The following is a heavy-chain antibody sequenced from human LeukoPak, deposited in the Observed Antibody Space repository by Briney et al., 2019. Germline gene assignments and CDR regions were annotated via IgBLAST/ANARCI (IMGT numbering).Heavy chain of an antibody. D-gene: IGHD5-12*01. CDR3: ARSPGYSGSPFDL. V-gene: IGHV4-59*08. CDR1: GGSFSNYY. Sequence: SETLSLTCGVYGGSFSNYYWSWIRQPPGKGLEWIGYIYYSGSTNYNPSLKSRVTISVDTSKNQFSLKLSSVTAADTAVYYCARSPGYSGSPFDLWGRGTLVTVSS. CDR2: IYYSGST. J-gene: IGHJ2*01.